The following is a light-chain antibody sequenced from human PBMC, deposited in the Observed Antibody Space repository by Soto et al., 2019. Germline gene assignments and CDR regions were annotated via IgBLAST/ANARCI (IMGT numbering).Light chain of an antibody. V-gene: IGLV2-14*01. CDR2: GIS. CDR3: SSYKSSSSLGV. CDR1: SSDVGGYNY. Sequence: QSALTQPASVSGSPGQSITISCTGTSSDVGGYNYVSWYQQQPGKAPKLLIYGISNRPSGVSNRFSGSKSGNTASLTISGVQAEDEADYYCSSYKSSSSLGVFGTGTKLTVL. J-gene: IGLJ1*01.